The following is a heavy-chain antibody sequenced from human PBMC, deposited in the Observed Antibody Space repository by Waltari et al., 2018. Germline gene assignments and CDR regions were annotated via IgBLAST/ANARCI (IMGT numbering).Heavy chain of an antibody. J-gene: IGHJ4*02. D-gene: IGHD1-26*01. CDR2: IDTSWST. Sequence: QVQLQESGPGLVKPSETLSLTCTVSGGSISSYYWIWIRPHAGKGLEWIGRIDTSWSTTYTPSLPGRVTMSVDTSKNQFSLKLTSVTAADTAVYYCARSWVGATIDSWGQGTLVTVSS. CDR3: ARSWVGATIDS. V-gene: IGHV4-4*07. CDR1: GGSISSYY.